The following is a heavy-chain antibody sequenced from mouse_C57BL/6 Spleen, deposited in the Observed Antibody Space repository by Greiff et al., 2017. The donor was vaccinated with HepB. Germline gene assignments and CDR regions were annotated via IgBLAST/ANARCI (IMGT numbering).Heavy chain of an antibody. V-gene: IGHV14-2*01. Sequence: VQLQQSGAELVKPGASVKLSCTASGFNIKDYYMHWVKQRTEQGLEWIGRIDPEDGETKYAPNFQGKATITADTSSNTAYLQLSSLTSEDTAVYYCARGYDGRYFDYWGQGTTLTVSS. CDR2: IDPEDGET. D-gene: IGHD3-1*01. J-gene: IGHJ2*01. CDR3: ARGYDGRYFDY. CDR1: GFNIKDYY.